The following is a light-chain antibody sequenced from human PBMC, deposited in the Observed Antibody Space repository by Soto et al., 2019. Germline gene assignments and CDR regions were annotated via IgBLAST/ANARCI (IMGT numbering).Light chain of an antibody. J-gene: IGKJ4*02. CDR2: GAS. CDR3: QQYVSWT. V-gene: IGKV3-20*01. Sequence: EIVLTQSPGTLSVSPGERATLSCRASQSISSNYLAWYQQKPGQAPRILIYGASSRATGIPDRFSGSGSGTDFTRTIRRLEPGGSAIYYCQQYVSWTFGEGTKVEIK. CDR1: QSISSNY.